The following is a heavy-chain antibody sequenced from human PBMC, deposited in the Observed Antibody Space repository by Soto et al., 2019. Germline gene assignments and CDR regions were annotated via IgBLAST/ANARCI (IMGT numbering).Heavy chain of an antibody. CDR3: ARDRVVVTVNNYYYYYGMDV. D-gene: IGHD2-21*02. J-gene: IGHJ6*02. Sequence: PSETLSLTCTVSGGSISSYYWSWIRQPPGKGLEWIGYIYYSGSTNYNPSLKSRVTISVDTSKNQFSLKLSSVTAADTAVYYCARDRVVVTVNNYYYYYGMDVWGQGTTVTVSS. CDR1: GGSISSYY. V-gene: IGHV4-59*01. CDR2: IYYSGST.